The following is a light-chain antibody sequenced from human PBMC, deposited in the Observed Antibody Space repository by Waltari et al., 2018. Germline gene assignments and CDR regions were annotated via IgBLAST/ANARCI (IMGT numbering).Light chain of an antibody. CDR3: QQRSKWPPKLT. V-gene: IGKV3-11*01. CDR1: QTVNRS. J-gene: IGKJ4*01. Sequence: VLTQSPATLSLYSGERATLFCRARQTVNRSLAWYQQKPGQPPRLLIYDAASRATDIPARFSGSGSGTEFTLTNSGLEPEDSAIYYCQQRSKWPPKLTFGGGTKVEIK. CDR2: DAA.